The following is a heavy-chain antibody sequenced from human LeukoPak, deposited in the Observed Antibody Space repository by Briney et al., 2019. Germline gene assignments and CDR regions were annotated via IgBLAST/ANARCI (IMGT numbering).Heavy chain of an antibody. CDR1: GYTFTSYG. J-gene: IGHJ4*02. V-gene: IGHV1-18*01. CDR2: ISPYSGNT. D-gene: IGHD2-2*01. Sequence: ASVTVSCKASGYTFTSYGVSWVRQAPGQGLEWMGWISPYSGNTSYAQRVQGRVTMTTDTSTSTAYMELRSLRSDDTAVYYCAREVCCSSTSCCSDYWGQGTLVTVSS. CDR3: AREVCCSSTSCCSDY.